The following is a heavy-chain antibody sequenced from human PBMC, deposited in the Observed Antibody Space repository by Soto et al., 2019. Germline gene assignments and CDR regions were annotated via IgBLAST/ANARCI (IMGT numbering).Heavy chain of an antibody. J-gene: IGHJ6*02. V-gene: IGHV3-33*01. Sequence: GGSLRLSCAASGFTFSSYGMHWVRQAPGKGLEWVAVIWYDGSNKYYADSVKGRFTISRDNSKNTLYLQMNSLRAEDTAVYYWARDYDFWSGYGGLYYGMDVWGQGTTVTVSS. CDR1: GFTFSSYG. CDR2: IWYDGSNK. CDR3: ARDYDFWSGYGGLYYGMDV. D-gene: IGHD3-3*01.